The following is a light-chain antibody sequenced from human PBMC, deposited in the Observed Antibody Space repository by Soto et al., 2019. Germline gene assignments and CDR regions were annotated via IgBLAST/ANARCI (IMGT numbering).Light chain of an antibody. CDR1: QSISTY. Sequence: DIQMTQSPSTLSASVGDRVAITCRASQSISTYLAWYQQKPGKAPKLLIYKASSLESGVPSRFSGSGSGAEFTLTISSLQPDDFATYYCQQYNNYSTFGQGTKVDIK. CDR2: KAS. V-gene: IGKV1-5*03. J-gene: IGKJ1*01. CDR3: QQYNNYST.